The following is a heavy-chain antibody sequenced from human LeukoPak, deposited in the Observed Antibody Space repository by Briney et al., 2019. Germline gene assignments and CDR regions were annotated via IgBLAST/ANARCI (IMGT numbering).Heavy chain of an antibody. CDR2: ISYDGSNK. Sequence: GGSLRLSCAASGFTFSSYAMHWVRQAPGKGLEWVAVISYDGSNKYYADSVKGRFTISRDNSKNTLYLQMNSLGAEDTAVYYCARGRGRAVRGGFWTTVTTLGFFDYWGQGTLVTVSS. D-gene: IGHD4-17*01. V-gene: IGHV3-30*04. CDR3: ARGRGRAVRGGFWTTVTTLGFFDY. CDR1: GFTFSSYA. J-gene: IGHJ4*02.